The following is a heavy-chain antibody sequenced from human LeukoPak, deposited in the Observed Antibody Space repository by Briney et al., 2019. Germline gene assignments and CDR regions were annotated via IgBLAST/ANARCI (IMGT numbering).Heavy chain of an antibody. CDR2: IKPDGSEK. CDR1: GFTFSSYA. CDR3: SRNRGWFNFDY. V-gene: IGHV3-7*01. Sequence: GGSLRLSCAASGFTFSSYAMSWVRQAPGKGLEWVANIKPDGSEKDYVDSVKGRFTISRDNAKNSLSLQMNSLRAEDTAPYYCSRNRGWFNFDYWGQGTLVTVSS. D-gene: IGHD6-19*01. J-gene: IGHJ4*02.